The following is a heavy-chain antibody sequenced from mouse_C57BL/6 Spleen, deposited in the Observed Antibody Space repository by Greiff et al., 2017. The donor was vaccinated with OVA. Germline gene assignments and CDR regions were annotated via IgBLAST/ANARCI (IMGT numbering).Heavy chain of an antibody. D-gene: IGHD2-2*01. Sequence: DVKLVESGGGLVKPGGSLKLSCAASGFTFSSYTMSWVRQTPEKRLEWVATISGGGGNTYYPDSVKGRFTISRDNAKNTLYLQMSSLRSEDTALYYCARHMVTTRGFDYWGQGTTLTVSS. CDR2: ISGGGGNT. CDR3: ARHMVTTRGFDY. CDR1: GFTFSSYT. J-gene: IGHJ2*01. V-gene: IGHV5-9*01.